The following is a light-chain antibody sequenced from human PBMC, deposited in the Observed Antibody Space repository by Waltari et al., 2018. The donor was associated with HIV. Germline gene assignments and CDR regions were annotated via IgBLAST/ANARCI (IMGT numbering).Light chain of an antibody. CDR3: QSFDTNNHWV. Sequence: NFMLTQPHSVSESPEKTVTISCTRTSGSIASNYVQWFQQRPGKAPTTMLYEDYPRPSGVPERFSGTLDESSNSASLTISGVKTEDEADYYCQSFDTNNHWVFGGGTRLTVL. V-gene: IGLV6-57*03. J-gene: IGLJ3*02. CDR2: EDY. CDR1: SGSIASNY.